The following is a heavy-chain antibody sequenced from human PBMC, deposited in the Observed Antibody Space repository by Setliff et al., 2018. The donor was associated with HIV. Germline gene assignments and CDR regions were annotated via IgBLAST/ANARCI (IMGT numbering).Heavy chain of an antibody. Sequence: PSETLSLTCTVSGGSISSGSYFWTWIRQPAGKGLEWIGRIYTSGSTNYNPSLKSRVTMSVDTSKNQFSLKLTSVTAADTAVYYCAREASSWYYYLDSWGRGALVTVSS. D-gene: IGHD6-13*01. CDR2: IYTSGST. CDR1: GGSISSGSYF. J-gene: IGHJ4*02. CDR3: AREASSWYYYLDS. V-gene: IGHV4-61*02.